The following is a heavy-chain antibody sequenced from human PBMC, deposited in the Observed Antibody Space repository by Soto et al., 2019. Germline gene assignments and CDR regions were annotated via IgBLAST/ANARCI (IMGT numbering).Heavy chain of an antibody. Sequence: SETLSLTCTVSGGSITSSSYCWGWIRQPPEKGLEWIGSIYYSGSTYYNPSLKSRVTISVDTSKNQFSLKLSSVTAADTAVYYCATQEVGGTYVYTFDSWGQGTLVTVSS. J-gene: IGHJ5*01. CDR3: ATQEVGGTYVYTFDS. CDR1: GGSITSSSYC. CDR2: IYYSGST. V-gene: IGHV4-39*01. D-gene: IGHD1-26*01.